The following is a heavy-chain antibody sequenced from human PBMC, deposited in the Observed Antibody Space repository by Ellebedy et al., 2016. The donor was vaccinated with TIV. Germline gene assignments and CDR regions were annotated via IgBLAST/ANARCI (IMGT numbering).Heavy chain of an antibody. D-gene: IGHD2-15*01. V-gene: IGHV3-23*01. CDR1: GFSFSSYT. J-gene: IGHJ4*02. CDR2: ISGSGNSA. Sequence: GESLKISCAASGFSFSSYTMIWVRQAPGKGLEWVSGISGSGNSAYIADSVKGRFTVSRDNSENTLYLQMNSLRAEDTAVYYCAKSTVVVIAANYFDYWGQGTLVTVSS. CDR3: AKSTVVVIAANYFDY.